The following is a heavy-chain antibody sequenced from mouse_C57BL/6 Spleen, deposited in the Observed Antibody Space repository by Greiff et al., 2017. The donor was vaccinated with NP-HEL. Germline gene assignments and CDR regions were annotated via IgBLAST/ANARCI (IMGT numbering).Heavy chain of an antibody. J-gene: IGHJ3*01. D-gene: IGHD1-1*01. Sequence: VQLQQPGAELVKPGASVKLSCKASGYTFTSYWMQWVKQRPGQGLEWIGEIDPSDSYTNYNQKFKGKATLTVDTSSSTAYMQLSSLTSEDSAVYYCARYGSSPAWFAYWGQGTLVTVSA. V-gene: IGHV1-50*01. CDR1: GYTFTSYW. CDR2: IDPSDSYT. CDR3: ARYGSSPAWFAY.